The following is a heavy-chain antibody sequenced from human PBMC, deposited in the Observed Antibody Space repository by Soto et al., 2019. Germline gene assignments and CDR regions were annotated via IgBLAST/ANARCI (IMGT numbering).Heavy chain of an antibody. CDR1: GFTFTTYD. D-gene: IGHD3-10*01. CDR2: ISYDGNNE. V-gene: IGHV3-30*03. Sequence: GGSLRLSCAASGFTFTTYDMHWVRQAPGKGLEWVAVISYDGNNEYYADSVKGRFTISRDTSKNTLYLQMNSLRPEDTAVYYCAIDILRGVITGNNYYGMDVWGQGTTVTVSS. CDR3: AIDILRGVITGNNYYGMDV. J-gene: IGHJ6*02.